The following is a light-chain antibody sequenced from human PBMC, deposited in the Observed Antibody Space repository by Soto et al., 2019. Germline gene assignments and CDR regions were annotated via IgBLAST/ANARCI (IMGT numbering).Light chain of an antibody. Sequence: QSVLTQPASVSGSPGQSITISCTGTSSDVGGYNYVSWYQQHPGKAPKFMIYDVSNRPSGVSNRFSGAKSGNTASRTITGLQAEDEADYYYSSYTTSNTRQIVFGTGTKVTVL. V-gene: IGLV2-14*01. CDR3: SSYTTSNTRQIV. J-gene: IGLJ1*01. CDR2: DVS. CDR1: SSDVGGYNY.